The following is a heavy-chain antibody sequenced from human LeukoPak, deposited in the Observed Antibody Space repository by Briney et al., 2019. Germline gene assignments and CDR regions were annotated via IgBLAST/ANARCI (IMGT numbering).Heavy chain of an antibody. Sequence: GGSLRLSCVVSVFNFNRYYMSWIRQAPGKGLEWISYIGLHGYPLDYADSVKGRFTISRDNAKDSLYLDMTSLTAEDTAVYYCARKDFSSGSFTYWGQGTLVTVSS. CDR3: ARKDFSSGSFTY. D-gene: IGHD6-19*01. V-gene: IGHV3-11*04. CDR1: VFNFNRYY. CDR2: IGLHGYPL. J-gene: IGHJ4*02.